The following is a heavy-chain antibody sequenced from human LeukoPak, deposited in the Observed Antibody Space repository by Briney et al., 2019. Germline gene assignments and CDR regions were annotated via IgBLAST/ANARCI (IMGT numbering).Heavy chain of an antibody. J-gene: IGHJ6*03. D-gene: IGHD6-13*01. V-gene: IGHV3-48*01. CDR2: ISSSSSTI. CDR1: GFIFSSYG. Sequence: GGSLRLSCAASGFIFSSYGMNWVRQAPGKGLEWVSYISSSSSTIYYADSVKGRFTISRDNTKNSLYLQMNSLRAEDTAVYYCARVIRSGWQQLVRDYYYYYMDVWGKGTTVTVSS. CDR3: ARVIRSGWQQLVRDYYYYYMDV.